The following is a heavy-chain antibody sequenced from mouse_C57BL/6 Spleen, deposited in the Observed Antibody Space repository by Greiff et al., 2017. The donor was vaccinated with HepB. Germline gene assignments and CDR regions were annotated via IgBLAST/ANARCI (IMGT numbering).Heavy chain of an antibody. CDR1: GYTFTSYD. J-gene: IGHJ3*01. D-gene: IGHD1-1*01. V-gene: IGHV1-85*01. Sequence: LVESGPELVKPGASVKLSCKASGYTFTSYDINWVKQRPGQGLEWIGWIYPRDGSTKYNEKFKGKATLTVDTSSSTAYMELHSLTSEDSAVYFCARGGYYGSSYVRIAYWGQGTLVTVSA. CDR3: ARGGYYGSSYVRIAY. CDR2: IYPRDGST.